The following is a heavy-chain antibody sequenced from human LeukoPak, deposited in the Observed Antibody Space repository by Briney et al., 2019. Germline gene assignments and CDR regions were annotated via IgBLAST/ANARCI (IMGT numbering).Heavy chain of an antibody. CDR2: IKKDGSEM. CDR3: ARDFNGDGDY. V-gene: IGHV3-7*01. Sequence: GGSLRLSCAASGLMFSSYWMSWVRQAPGKGLEWVANIKKDGSEMYYVDSVKGRFTISRDNTENSLYLQMNSLRAEDTAVYYCARDFNGDGDYWGQGTLVTVSS. CDR1: GLMFSSYW. D-gene: IGHD4-17*01. J-gene: IGHJ4*02.